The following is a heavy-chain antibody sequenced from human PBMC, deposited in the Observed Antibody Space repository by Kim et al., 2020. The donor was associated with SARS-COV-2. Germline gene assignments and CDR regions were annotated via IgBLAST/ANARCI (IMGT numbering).Heavy chain of an antibody. CDR3: AREREFYSSSSLDY. V-gene: IGHV3-33*01. J-gene: IGHJ4*02. D-gene: IGHD6-6*01. CDR2: IWYDVSNK. Sequence: GGSLRLSCAASGFTFSSYGMHWVRQAPGKGMEWVAVIWYDVSNKYYADSVKGRFTIYRDNSKNTLYLQMNSLRAEDTAVYYCAREREFYSSSSLDYWGQVALVTVSS. CDR1: GFTFSSYG.